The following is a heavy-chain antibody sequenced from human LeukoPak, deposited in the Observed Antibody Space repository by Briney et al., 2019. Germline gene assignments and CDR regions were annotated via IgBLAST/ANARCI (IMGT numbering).Heavy chain of an antibody. Sequence: GASVKVSCKASGYTFTSYYMHWLRLAPGQGLEWMGIINPSGGSKSYAQKFQGRVTMTRDTSTRTVYMELSSLRSEDTAVYYCARGGNYYGSGSYLPDDYWGQGTLVTVSS. D-gene: IGHD3-10*01. CDR1: GYTFTSYY. CDR3: ARGGNYYGSGSYLPDDY. J-gene: IGHJ4*02. V-gene: IGHV1-46*01. CDR2: INPSGGSK.